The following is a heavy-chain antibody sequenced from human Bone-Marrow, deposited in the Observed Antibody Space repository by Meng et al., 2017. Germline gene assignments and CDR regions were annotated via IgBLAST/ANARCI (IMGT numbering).Heavy chain of an antibody. Sequence: SVKVSCKASGGTFSSYAISWVRQAPGQGLEWMGGIIPIFGTANYAQKFQGRVTITTDESTSTAYMELSSLRSEDTAVYYCARAPMVRGAHDAFDIWGQGTMVPSPQ. CDR2: IIPIFGTA. V-gene: IGHV1-69*05. D-gene: IGHD3-10*01. CDR3: ARAPMVRGAHDAFDI. CDR1: GGTFSSYA. J-gene: IGHJ3*02.